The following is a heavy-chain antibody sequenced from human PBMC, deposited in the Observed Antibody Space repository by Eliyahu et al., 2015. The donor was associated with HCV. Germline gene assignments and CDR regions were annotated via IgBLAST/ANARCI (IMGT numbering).Heavy chain of an antibody. Sequence: HLQLQESGSGLVKPSQTLSLTCAVSGASISXGSYSWGWXRQTAQEGLEWIGSIYHAGSTYYNPSLNSRVTISIDKSKNQFSLILKSVTAADTAVYYCARGIGTIDYCSGTNCYADAFDVWGQGTMVTVSS. CDR1: GASISXGSYS. J-gene: IGHJ3*01. CDR2: IYHAGST. CDR3: ARGIGTIDYCSGTNCYADAFDV. D-gene: IGHD2-2*01. V-gene: IGHV4-30-2*01.